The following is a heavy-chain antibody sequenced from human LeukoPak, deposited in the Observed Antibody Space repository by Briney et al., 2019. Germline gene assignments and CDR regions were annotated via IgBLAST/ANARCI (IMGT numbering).Heavy chain of an antibody. CDR3: AKDYYGGWAVYYFDY. CDR2: IWYDGSNK. V-gene: IGHV3-33*06. CDR1: GFAFSSYG. D-gene: IGHD4-23*01. J-gene: IGHJ4*02. Sequence: QPGRSLRLSCAASGFAFSSYGMQWVRHAPGKGLEWVAIIWYDGSNKYYADSVQGRFTISRDNSKNTLYLQMNSLRAEDTAVYFCAKDYYGGWAVYYFDYWGQGTLVTVSS.